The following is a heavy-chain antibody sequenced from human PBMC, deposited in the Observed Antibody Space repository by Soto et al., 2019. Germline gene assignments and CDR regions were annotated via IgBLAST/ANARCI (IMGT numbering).Heavy chain of an antibody. D-gene: IGHD5-18*01. CDR2: IKSKTDGGTT. CDR1: GFTFSNAW. V-gene: IGHV3-15*07. Sequence: GGSLRLSCAASGFTFSNAWMNWVRQAPGKGLEWVGRIKSKTDGGTTDYAATVKGRFTISREDSKNTLYLQMNSLKTEDTAVYYCTTARFFGEYSYGRYYYYYGMDVWGQGTTVTVSS. J-gene: IGHJ6*02. CDR3: TTARFFGEYSYGRYYYYYGMDV.